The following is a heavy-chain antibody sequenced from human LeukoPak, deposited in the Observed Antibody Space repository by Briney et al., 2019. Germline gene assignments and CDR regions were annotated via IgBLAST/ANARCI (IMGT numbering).Heavy chain of an antibody. Sequence: ASVKVSCKASGYTFTGSYMHWVRQAPGQRLQWMGRINPNRGDTTYAQKFQGRVPMTKHTSISTAYLELSRLRSDDTAVYYCASGYRVYAFDIWRQATMVTVSS. CDR1: GYTFTGSY. CDR2: INPNRGDT. D-gene: IGHD5-18*01. J-gene: IGHJ3*02. V-gene: IGHV1-2*06. CDR3: ASGYRVYAFDI.